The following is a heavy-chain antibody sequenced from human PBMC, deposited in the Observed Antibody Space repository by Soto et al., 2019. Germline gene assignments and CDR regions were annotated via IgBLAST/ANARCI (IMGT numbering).Heavy chain of an antibody. CDR1: GGSITSYA. V-gene: IGHV1-69*13. D-gene: IGHD2-21*02. CDR3: ARDRCNSDGCYYWLDP. CDR2: IISMFGTT. Sequence: GASVKVSCKASGGSITSYAVSWVRQAPGQGLEWMGGIISMFGTTHYAQKFQGRVTITADESTNTVYMELFRLRSDDTAIDYCARDRCNSDGCYYWLDPWGEGTLVTVSS. J-gene: IGHJ5*02.